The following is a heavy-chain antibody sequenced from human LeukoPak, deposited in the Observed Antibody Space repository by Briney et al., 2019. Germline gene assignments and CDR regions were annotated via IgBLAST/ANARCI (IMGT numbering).Heavy chain of an antibody. CDR2: ISYSGSTT. D-gene: IGHD3-10*01. Sequence: GGSLRLSCAASGFTFTDYYMSWIRQAPGKGLEWISYISYSGSTTYYADSVKGRFTISRDNAKNSLYLQMNSLRAEDTAVYYCASYASPNYYGSGSPFDYWGQGTLVTVSS. CDR3: ASYASPNYYGSGSPFDY. J-gene: IGHJ4*02. CDR1: GFTFTDYY. V-gene: IGHV3-11*01.